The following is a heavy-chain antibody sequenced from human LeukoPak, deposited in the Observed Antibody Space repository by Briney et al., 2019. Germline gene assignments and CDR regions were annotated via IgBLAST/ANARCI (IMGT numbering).Heavy chain of an antibody. Sequence: SETLSLTCAVSGGSISSGSYSWSWIRQPPGKGLEWIGYIYHSGSTYYNPSLKSRVTISVDRSKNQFSLKLSSVTAADTAVYYCARVHTDAFDIWGQGTMVTVSS. J-gene: IGHJ3*02. CDR1: GGSISSGSYS. V-gene: IGHV4-30-2*01. CDR2: IYHSGST. CDR3: ARVHTDAFDI.